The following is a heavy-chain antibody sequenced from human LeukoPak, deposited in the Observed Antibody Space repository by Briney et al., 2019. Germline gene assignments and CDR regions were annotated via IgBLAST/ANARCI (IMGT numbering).Heavy chain of an antibody. CDR3: ANENYYGSGSYPDY. J-gene: IGHJ4*02. V-gene: IGHV3-15*01. D-gene: IGHD3-10*01. CDR1: GFTFSNAW. Sequence: GGSLRLSCAASGFTFSNAWMSWVRQAPGKGLEWVGRIKSKTDGGTTDYAAPVKGRFTISRDDSKNTLYLQMNSLKTEDTAVYYCANENYYGSGSYPDYWGQGTLVTVSS. CDR2: IKSKTDGGTT.